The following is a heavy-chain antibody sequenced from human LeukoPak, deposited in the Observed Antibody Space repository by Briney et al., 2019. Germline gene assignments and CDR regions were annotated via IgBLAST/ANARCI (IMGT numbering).Heavy chain of an antibody. CDR1: GFTFSSYA. CDR2: INQDGSEK. Sequence: GGSLRLSCAASGFTFSSYAMHWVRQAPGKGPEWVANINQDGSEKCHMDSVKGRFTISRENAQSSVYLQMNSLRAEDTAVYYCARGGYISVTWGQGTLVTVSP. D-gene: IGHD5-12*01. CDR3: ARGGYISVT. J-gene: IGHJ5*02. V-gene: IGHV3-7*01.